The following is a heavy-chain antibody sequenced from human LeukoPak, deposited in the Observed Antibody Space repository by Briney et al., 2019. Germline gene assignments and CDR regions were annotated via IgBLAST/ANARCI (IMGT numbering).Heavy chain of an antibody. D-gene: IGHD1-1*01. CDR2: ITNSGDNT. J-gene: IGHJ4*02. Sequence: PGGSLRLSCGASGFIFCSYGMTWVRESPGKGVEWVSAITNSGDNTYYGDSVKGRFAISRDNSRNTLYLQMNSLRAEDTAIYYCVKEAERYGPSYLDYWGQGILVTVSP. CDR3: VKEAERYGPSYLDY. CDR1: GFIFCSYG. V-gene: IGHV3-23*01.